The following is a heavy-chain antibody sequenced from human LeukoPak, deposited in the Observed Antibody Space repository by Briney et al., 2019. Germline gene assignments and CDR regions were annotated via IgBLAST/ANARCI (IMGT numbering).Heavy chain of an antibody. V-gene: IGHV3-23*01. CDR2: ISGSGGST. D-gene: IGHD6-19*01. Sequence: GSLRLSCAASGFTFSSYAMSWVRQAPGKGLGWVSAISGSGGSTYYADSVKGRFTISRDNSKNTLYLQMNSLRAEDTAVYYCAKDSQPYSSGWYWDYWGQGTLVTVSS. J-gene: IGHJ4*02. CDR1: GFTFSSYA. CDR3: AKDSQPYSSGWYWDY.